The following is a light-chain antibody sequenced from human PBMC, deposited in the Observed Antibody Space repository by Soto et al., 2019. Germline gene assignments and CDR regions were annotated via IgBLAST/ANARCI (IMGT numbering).Light chain of an antibody. V-gene: IGKV1-5*01. J-gene: IGKJ1*01. CDR3: QQYNTYSRT. CDR2: DAS. CDR1: QSISRW. Sequence: DIQMTQSPSTLSASVGDRVTITCRASQSISRWLGWYQQKAGKAPRLLIYDASSLESGVPSRFSGSGSGTEFTHTISSLQPDDFATYYCQQYNTYSRTFGRGTKV.